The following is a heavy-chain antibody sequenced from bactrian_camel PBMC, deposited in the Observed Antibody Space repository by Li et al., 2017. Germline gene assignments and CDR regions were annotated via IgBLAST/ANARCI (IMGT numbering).Heavy chain of an antibody. CDR2: LYTGGGYT. V-gene: IGHV3S1*01. CDR1: AYTYGDNSC. D-gene: IGHD1*01. Sequence: HVQLVESGGGSVQAGGSLTLSCVGSAYTYGDNSCMGWIRQAPGKTREGVVVLYTGGGYTYYSDSVKGRFAISQDISKNTLTLQMSSLQSEDTAMYFCAAVRTRSSSVCAALGAKPSAFIYWGQGTQVTVS. J-gene: IGHJ4*01. CDR3: AAVRTRSSSVCAALGAKPSAFIY.